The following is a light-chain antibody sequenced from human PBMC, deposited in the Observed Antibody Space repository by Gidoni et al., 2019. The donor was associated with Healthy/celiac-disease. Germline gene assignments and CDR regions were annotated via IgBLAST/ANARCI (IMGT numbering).Light chain of an antibody. J-gene: IGKJ4*01. CDR2: AAS. V-gene: IGKV1-39*01. CDR3: QQSYSTLLT. Sequence: DIQMTQSPSSLSASVGDRVTITCRASQSISSYLNWYQQKPGKAPKLLIYAASSLQSGVPSRCSGSGSGTDFTLTISSLQPEDFATYYCQQSYSTLLTFXGXTKVEIK. CDR1: QSISSY.